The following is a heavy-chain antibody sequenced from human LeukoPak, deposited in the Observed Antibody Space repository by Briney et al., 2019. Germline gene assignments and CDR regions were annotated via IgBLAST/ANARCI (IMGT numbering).Heavy chain of an antibody. D-gene: IGHD2-2*01. CDR2: IRYDGSNK. CDR3: AKDLRGYCSSTSCYGGYFDY. V-gene: IGHV3-30*02. Sequence: PGGSLRLSCAASGFTFSSYGMHWVRQAPGKGLEWVAFIRYDGSNKYYADSVKGRFTISRDNSKNTLYLQMNSLRAEDTAVYYCAKDLRGYCSSTSCYGGYFDYWGQGTLVTVSS. J-gene: IGHJ4*02. CDR1: GFTFSSYG.